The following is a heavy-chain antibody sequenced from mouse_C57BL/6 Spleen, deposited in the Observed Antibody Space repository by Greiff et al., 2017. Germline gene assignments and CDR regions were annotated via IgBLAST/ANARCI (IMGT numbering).Heavy chain of an antibody. V-gene: IGHV1-53*01. D-gene: IGHD1-1*01. CDR3: ARGFTTVVAFDY. CDR2: INPSNGGT. CDR1: GYTFNSYW. Sequence: QVQLQQPGTELVKPGASVKLSCKASGYTFNSYWMHWVKQRPGQGLEWIGNINPSNGGTNYNEKFKSKATLTVDKSSSTAYMQLSSLTSEDSAVYECARGFTTVVAFDYWGQGTTLTVSS. J-gene: IGHJ2*01.